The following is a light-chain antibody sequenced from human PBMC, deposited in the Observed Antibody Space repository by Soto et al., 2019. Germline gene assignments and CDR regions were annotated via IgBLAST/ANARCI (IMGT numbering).Light chain of an antibody. Sequence: QMTLSPSSLSSSEGGKIIITCRASRDVGSDVSGYRQKPGKAPKLLSYKAASLENGVPSRFSGSGSGTEITLTISSLQPDDFATYYCQGYNSFGLWTFGQGTKVDIK. V-gene: IGKV1-5*03. CDR2: KAA. CDR1: RDVGSD. J-gene: IGKJ1*01. CDR3: QGYNSFGLWT.